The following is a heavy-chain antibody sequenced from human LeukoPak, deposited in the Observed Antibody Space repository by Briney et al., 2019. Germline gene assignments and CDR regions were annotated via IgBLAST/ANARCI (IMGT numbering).Heavy chain of an antibody. V-gene: IGHV4-59*08. CDR1: GGSVSGYY. J-gene: IGHJ4*02. CDR2: IYDSGTT. D-gene: IGHD1-26*01. CDR3: ARHFYDSRGRYSFALDF. Sequence: SETLSLTCTVSGGSVSGYYWSWIRQPPGKGLEWIGYIYDSGTTQYNPALQSRVTISVDTSTNQLSLMLSSVTAADTAVYHCARHFYDSRGRYSFALDFWGQGVLVTVSS.